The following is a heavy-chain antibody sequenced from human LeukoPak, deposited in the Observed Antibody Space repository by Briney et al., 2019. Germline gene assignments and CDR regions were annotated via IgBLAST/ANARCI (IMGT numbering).Heavy chain of an antibody. J-gene: IGHJ4*02. D-gene: IGHD2-8*01. CDR3: ARLYEGKRPPDY. CDR2: IFHTGST. V-gene: IGHV4-39*01. CDR1: GDSIFSTTYY. Sequence: SETLSLTCTVSGDSIFSTTYYWGWIRQPPGKGLEWIGSIFHTGSTYYNPSLKSRVTISVDTSKNQLSLRLRSVTASDTAVYFCARLYEGKRPPDYWGQGTLVTVSS.